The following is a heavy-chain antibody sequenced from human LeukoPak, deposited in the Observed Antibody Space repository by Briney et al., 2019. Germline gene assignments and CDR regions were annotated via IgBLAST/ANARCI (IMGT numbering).Heavy chain of an antibody. J-gene: IGHJ5*02. Sequence: PSQTLSLTCTVSSGSISSGDCYWSWIRQPPGKGLEWIGYIHYSGSTYYNPSLKSRVTISVDMSKKQFSLRLSSVTAADTAVYYCAAGVGLGWFDPWGQGTLVTVSS. D-gene: IGHD3-3*01. V-gene: IGHV4-30-4*01. CDR2: IHYSGST. CDR3: AAGVGLGWFDP. CDR1: SGSISSGDCY.